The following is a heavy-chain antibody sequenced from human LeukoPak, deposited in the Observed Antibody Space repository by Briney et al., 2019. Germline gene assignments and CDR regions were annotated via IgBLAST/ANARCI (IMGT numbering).Heavy chain of an antibody. CDR3: ARGSYDSSGYYPPPFDY. V-gene: IGHV4-59*01. D-gene: IGHD3-22*01. J-gene: IGHJ4*02. CDR1: GGSISSYY. Sequence: PSETLSLTCTVSGGSISSYYWSWIRQPPGKGLEWIGYIYYSGSTNYNPSLKSRVTISVDTSKNQFSLKLSSVTAADTAVYYCARGSYDSSGYYPPPFDYWGQGTLVTVSS. CDR2: IYYSGST.